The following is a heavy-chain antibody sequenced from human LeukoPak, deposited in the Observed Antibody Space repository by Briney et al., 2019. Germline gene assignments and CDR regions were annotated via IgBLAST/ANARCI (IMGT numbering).Heavy chain of an antibody. J-gene: IGHJ4*02. CDR2: IKQDGSES. D-gene: IGHD6-25*01. CDR3: AGGGGYLIDH. Sequence: GGSLRLSCAASGFSLSDFWVNWVRQAPGKGLEWVAIIKQDGSESHCVDSLKGRFTISRDNAKNSVYLEMASLRADDTAVYYCAGGGGYLIDHWGQGTLVTVSS. V-gene: IGHV3-7*03. CDR1: GFSLSDFW.